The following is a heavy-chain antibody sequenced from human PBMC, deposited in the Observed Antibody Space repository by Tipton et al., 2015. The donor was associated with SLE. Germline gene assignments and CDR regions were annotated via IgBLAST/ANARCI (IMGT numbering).Heavy chain of an antibody. J-gene: IGHJ4*02. D-gene: IGHD6-13*01. CDR3: ARRSGIAKYFDY. Sequence: TLSLTCAVSGGSISSSSYYWGWIRQPPGKGLEWIGSIYYSGSTYYNPSLKSRVTISVDTSKNQFSLKLSSVTAADTAVYYCARRSGIAKYFDYWGQGTLVTVSS. CDR2: IYYSGST. V-gene: IGHV4-39*01. CDR1: GGSISSSSYY.